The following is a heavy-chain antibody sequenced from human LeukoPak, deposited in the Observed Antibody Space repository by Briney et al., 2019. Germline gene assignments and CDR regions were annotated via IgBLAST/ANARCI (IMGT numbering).Heavy chain of an antibody. CDR1: GFTFRSHW. CDR3: ARVGYSSIWYVDF. J-gene: IGHJ4*02. D-gene: IGHD6-13*01. CDR2: INSDGSST. V-gene: IGHV3-74*01. Sequence: GGSLRLSCAASGFTFRSHWMHWVRQAPGKGLVWVSRINSDGSSTSYVDSVQGRFTISRDNAKNTLYLQMNSLRAEDTAVYYCARVGYSSIWYVDFWGQGTLVTVSS.